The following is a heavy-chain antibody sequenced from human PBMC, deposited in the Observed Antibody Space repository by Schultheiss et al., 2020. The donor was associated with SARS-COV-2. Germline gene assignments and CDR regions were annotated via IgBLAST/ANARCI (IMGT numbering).Heavy chain of an antibody. CDR1: GFTFSSYA. V-gene: IGHV3-23*01. D-gene: IGHD6-19*01. Sequence: GGSLRLSCAASGFTFSSYAMSWVRQAPGKGLEWVSAVSGSGGSTYYADSVKGRFTISRDNSKNTLYLQMNSLRAEDTAVYYCAKDGGAVAGIPIDYWGQGTLVTVSS. CDR3: AKDGGAVAGIPIDY. J-gene: IGHJ4*02. CDR2: VSGSGGST.